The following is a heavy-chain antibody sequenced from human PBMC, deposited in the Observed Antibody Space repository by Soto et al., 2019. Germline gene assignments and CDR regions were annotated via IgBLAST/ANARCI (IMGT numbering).Heavy chain of an antibody. Sequence: SETRCLTCTVSGGSISSSSYYWGWIRQPPGKGLEWIGSIYYSGSTYYNPSLKSRVTISVDTSKNQFSLKLSSVTAADTAVYYCASLSTIVGVVNQLDYRAQRTLVPVSS. CDR2: IYYSGST. V-gene: IGHV4-39*01. J-gene: IGHJ4*02. D-gene: IGHD3-3*01. CDR3: ASLSTIVGVVNQLDY. CDR1: GGSISSSSYY.